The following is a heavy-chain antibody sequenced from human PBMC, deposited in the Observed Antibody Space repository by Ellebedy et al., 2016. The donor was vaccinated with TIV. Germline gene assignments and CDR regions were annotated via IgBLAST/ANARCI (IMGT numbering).Heavy chain of an antibody. CDR1: GFTFSSYS. D-gene: IGHD1-14*01. Sequence: GGSLRLXCAASGFTFSSYSMNWVRQAPGKGLEWVSSISSSSSYIYYADSVKGRFTISRDNAKNSLYLQMNSLRAEDTAVYYCARDGSPEGFDYWGQGTLVTVSS. CDR3: ARDGSPEGFDY. V-gene: IGHV3-21*04. J-gene: IGHJ4*02. CDR2: ISSSSSYI.